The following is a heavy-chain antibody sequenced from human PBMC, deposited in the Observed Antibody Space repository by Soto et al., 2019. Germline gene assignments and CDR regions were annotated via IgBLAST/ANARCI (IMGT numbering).Heavy chain of an antibody. Sequence: GASVKCSCKASGYTFTRYTMNWVRQAPGQRLEWMGWINPDNGNTKSSQKFQDRVIIARDTSASTAYMDLSSLRSEDTAVYYCARGIATGQLDPWGQGTLVTVSS. D-gene: IGHD2-15*01. J-gene: IGHJ5*02. V-gene: IGHV1-3*01. CDR1: GYTFTRYT. CDR3: ARGIATGQLDP. CDR2: INPDNGNT.